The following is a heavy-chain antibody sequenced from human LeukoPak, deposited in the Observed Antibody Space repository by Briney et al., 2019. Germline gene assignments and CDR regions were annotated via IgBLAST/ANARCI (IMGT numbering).Heavy chain of an antibody. Sequence: PGGSLRLSCAASGFTFDDYAMHWVRQAPGKGLEWVSGISRNSGSIGYADSVKGRFTISRDNAKNSLYLQMNSLRAEDTALYYCAKDLEDYGGNSGIDYWGQGTLVTVSS. D-gene: IGHD4-23*01. CDR3: AKDLEDYGGNSGIDY. V-gene: IGHV3-9*01. CDR2: ISRNSGSI. CDR1: GFTFDDYA. J-gene: IGHJ4*02.